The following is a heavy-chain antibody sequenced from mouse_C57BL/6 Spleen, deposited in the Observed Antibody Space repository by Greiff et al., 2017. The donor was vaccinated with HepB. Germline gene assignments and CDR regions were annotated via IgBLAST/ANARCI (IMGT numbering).Heavy chain of an antibody. V-gene: IGHV1-81*01. D-gene: IGHD1-1*01. CDR2: IYPRSGNN. J-gene: IGHJ2*01. CDR1: GYTFTSYG. CDR3: ARGLITTVVAGDFDY. Sequence: LQQSGAELARPGASVKLSCKASGYTFTSYGISWVKQRTGQGLEWIGEIYPRSGNNYYNEKFKGKATLTADKSSSTAYMELRSLTSEDSAVYFCARGLITTVVAGDFDYWGQGTTLTVSS.